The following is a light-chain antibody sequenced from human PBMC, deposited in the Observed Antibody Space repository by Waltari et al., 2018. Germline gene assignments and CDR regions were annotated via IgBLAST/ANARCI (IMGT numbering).Light chain of an antibody. V-gene: IGLV1-44*01. J-gene: IGLJ1*01. CDR1: SSNIATNP. CDR3: AAWDDSLRGAF. CDR2: GTT. Sequence: QSVLTQPPSTSGTPGQRVTISCSGGSSNIATNPVSWYQHFPGTAPKLLIFGTTQRPSGVPHRFSGSKSGTSASLAIIGLQSEDEADYYCAAWDDSLRGAFFGTGTKVTV.